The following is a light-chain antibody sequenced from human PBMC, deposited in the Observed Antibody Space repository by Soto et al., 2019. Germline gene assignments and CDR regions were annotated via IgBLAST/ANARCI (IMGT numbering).Light chain of an antibody. V-gene: IGLV2-8*01. J-gene: IGLJ1*01. CDR3: CSYAGSYTYV. CDR1: SSDVGGYNY. CDR2: EVS. Sequence: QSALTQPPSASGSPGQSVTISCTGTSSDVGGYNYVSWYQQLPGKAPKLIIYEVSKWPSGVPDRFSGSKSGNTASLTVSGLQAEDEADYYCCSYAGSYTYVFGTGTKLTVL.